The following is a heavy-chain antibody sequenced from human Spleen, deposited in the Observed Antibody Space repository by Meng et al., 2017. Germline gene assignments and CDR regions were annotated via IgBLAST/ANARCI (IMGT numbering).Heavy chain of an antibody. CDR3: ARKAGNCISTTCYSLDY. CDR2: INAVFGTT. CDR1: GYTFTHYD. D-gene: IGHD2-2*01. Sequence: SVKVSCKTSGYTFTHYDIAWVRQAPGQGLEWMGGINAVFGTTNYAQKFQGRVTITTDESTSTVYMELTRLTSEDTAVYFCARKAGNCISTTCYSLDYWGQGTLVTVSS. V-gene: IGHV1-69*05. J-gene: IGHJ4*02.